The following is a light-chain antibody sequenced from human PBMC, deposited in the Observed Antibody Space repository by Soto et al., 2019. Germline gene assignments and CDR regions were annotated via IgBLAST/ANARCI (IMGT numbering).Light chain of an antibody. CDR1: QSISSW. Sequence: DIQMTQSPSTLSASVGERVTSTCRASQSISSWLAWYQQKPGKAPKLLIYDASSLESGVPSRFSGSGSGTEFTLTISSLQPDDFATYYCQQYNSWTFGQGTKVDNK. CDR2: DAS. J-gene: IGKJ1*01. CDR3: QQYNSWT. V-gene: IGKV1-5*01.